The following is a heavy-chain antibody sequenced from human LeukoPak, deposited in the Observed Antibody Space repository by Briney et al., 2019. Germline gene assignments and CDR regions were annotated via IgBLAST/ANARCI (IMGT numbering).Heavy chain of an antibody. CDR1: GGSISSYY. V-gene: IGHV4-59*01. J-gene: IGHJ4*02. CDR2: IYYSGST. Sequence: SETLSLTCTVSGGSISSYYWSWIRQPPGKGLEWIAYIYYSGSTNYNPSLKSRVTISVDTSKNQFSLKLSSVTAADTAVYYCARGLLPFDYWGQGTLVTVSS. D-gene: IGHD2-15*01. CDR3: ARGLLPFDY.